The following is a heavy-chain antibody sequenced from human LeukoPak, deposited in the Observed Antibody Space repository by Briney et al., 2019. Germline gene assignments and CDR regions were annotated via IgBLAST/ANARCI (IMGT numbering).Heavy chain of an antibody. Sequence: GGSLRLSCAAAGFTFSSYGMHWVRQAPGKGLEWVAAIWYDGSNKYYADSVKGRFTISRDNSKNTLYLQMNSLRAEDTAVYYCARAELDPLIQLTLGESTSQFDYWGQGTLVTVSS. D-gene: IGHD5-18*01. J-gene: IGHJ4*02. CDR3: ARAELDPLIQLTLGESTSQFDY. V-gene: IGHV3-33*01. CDR1: GFTFSSYG. CDR2: IWYDGSNK.